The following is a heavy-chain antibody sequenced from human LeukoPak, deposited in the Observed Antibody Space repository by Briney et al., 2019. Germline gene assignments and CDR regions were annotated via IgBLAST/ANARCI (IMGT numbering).Heavy chain of an antibody. Sequence: GGALRHSRAASGFTLRKSETNWVRQAPGKGLEWISYICGSGITIYYADSAKGRFTISRDNAKTSLYLQMNSLRAEDTAVYYCARVNYYDSSGYYYEDDYWGQGTLVTVSS. J-gene: IGHJ4*02. D-gene: IGHD3-22*01. CDR1: GFTLRKSE. CDR2: ICGSGITI. V-gene: IGHV3-48*03. CDR3: ARVNYYDSSGYYYEDDY.